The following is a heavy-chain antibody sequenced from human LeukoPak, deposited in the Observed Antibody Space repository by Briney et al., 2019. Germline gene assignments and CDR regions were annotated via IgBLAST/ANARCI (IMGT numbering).Heavy chain of an antibody. Sequence: ASVKVSCKASGYTFTSCDINWVRQATGQGLEWMGWMNPNSGNTGYAQKFQGRVTMTEDTSTDTAYMELSSLRSEDTAVYYCATLDSSGDPWGQGTLVTVSS. CDR2: MNPNSGNT. V-gene: IGHV1-8*02. CDR3: ATLDSSGDP. CDR1: GYTFTSCD. J-gene: IGHJ5*02. D-gene: IGHD3-22*01.